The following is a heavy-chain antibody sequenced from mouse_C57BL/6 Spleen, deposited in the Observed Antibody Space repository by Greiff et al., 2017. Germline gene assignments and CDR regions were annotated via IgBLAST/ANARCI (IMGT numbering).Heavy chain of an antibody. CDR3: ASEADSYYGWFAY. D-gene: IGHD2-3*01. CDR2: IYPRDGST. Sequence: QVQLKQSGPELVKPGASVKLSCKASGYTFTSYDINWVKQRPGQGLAWIGWIYPRDGSTRYNQKFKGKATLTVDTSSSTAYMERHSLTYEDSAVDFGASEADSYYGWFAYWGQGTLVTVSA. J-gene: IGHJ3*01. V-gene: IGHV1-85*01. CDR1: GYTFTSYD.